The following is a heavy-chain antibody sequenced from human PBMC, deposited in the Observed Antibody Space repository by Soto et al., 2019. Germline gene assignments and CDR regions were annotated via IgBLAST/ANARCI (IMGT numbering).Heavy chain of an antibody. CDR3: ARSDYGENYYYYGMDV. V-gene: IGHV5-51*01. Sequence: GESLKISCKGSGYSFTSYWIGWVRQMPGKGLEWMGIIYPGDSDTRYSPSFQGQVTISADKSISTAYLQWSSLKASDTAMYYCARSDYGENYYYYGMDVWGQGTTVTVSS. CDR2: IYPGDSDT. J-gene: IGHJ6*02. CDR1: GYSFTSYW. D-gene: IGHD4-17*01.